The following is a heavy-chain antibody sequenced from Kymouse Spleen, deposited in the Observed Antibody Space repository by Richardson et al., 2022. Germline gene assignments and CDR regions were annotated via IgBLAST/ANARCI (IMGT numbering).Heavy chain of an antibody. CDR3: ARHGYSSSYFDY. CDR2: IYYSGST. D-gene: IGHD6-13*01. V-gene: IGHV4-39*01. Sequence: QLQLQESGPGLVKPSETLSLTCTVSGGSISSSSYYWGWIRQPPGKGLEWIGSIYYSGSTYYNPSLKSRVTISVDTSKNQFSLKLSSVTAADTAVYYCARHGYSSSYFDYWGQGTLVTVSS. CDR1: GGSISSSSYY. J-gene: IGHJ4*02.